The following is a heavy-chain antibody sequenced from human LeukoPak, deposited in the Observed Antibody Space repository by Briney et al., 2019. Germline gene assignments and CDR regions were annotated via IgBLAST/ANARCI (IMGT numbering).Heavy chain of an antibody. Sequence: GESLRLSCAASGFTFSSYAMSWVRQAPGKGLEWVSAISSGGGSTHYADSVKGRFTISRDNAKNSLYLQMNSLRAEDTAVYYCARVDYYGSGSYFYYYGMDVWGQGTTVTVSS. J-gene: IGHJ6*02. V-gene: IGHV3-23*01. CDR1: GFTFSSYA. CDR3: ARVDYYGSGSYFYYYGMDV. CDR2: ISSGGGST. D-gene: IGHD3-10*01.